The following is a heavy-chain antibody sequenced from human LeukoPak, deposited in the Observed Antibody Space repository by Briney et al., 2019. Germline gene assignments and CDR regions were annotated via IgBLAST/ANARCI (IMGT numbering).Heavy chain of an antibody. CDR1: GGTIRSYY. Sequence: SETLSLTCNDSGGTIRSYYWSWIRQTPGKELEWICYIYYTGSTNYNPSLNSRVTMSVDTSKNQFSLKLSSVTAADTAVYYCARQGTSSVPHFDYWGQGTLVTVSS. CDR3: ARQGTSSVPHFDY. J-gene: IGHJ4*02. D-gene: IGHD1/OR15-1a*01. CDR2: IYYTGST. V-gene: IGHV4-59*08.